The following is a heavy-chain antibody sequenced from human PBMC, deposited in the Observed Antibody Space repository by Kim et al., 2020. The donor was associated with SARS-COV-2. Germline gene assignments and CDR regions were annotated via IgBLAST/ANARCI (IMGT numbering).Heavy chain of an antibody. V-gene: IGHV4-59*08. J-gene: IGHJ4*02. CDR3: ARRGYYDSSGYYYFDY. D-gene: IGHD3-22*01. Sequence: KRRVTIAVDTSKNQFSLKLSSVNAADTAVYYCARRGYYDSSGYYYFDYWGQGTLVTVSS.